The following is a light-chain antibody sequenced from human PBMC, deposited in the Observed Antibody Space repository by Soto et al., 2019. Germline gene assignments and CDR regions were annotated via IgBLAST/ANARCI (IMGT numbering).Light chain of an antibody. V-gene: IGKV3-20*01. J-gene: IGKJ4*01. Sequence: EIVLTQSPGTLSLSPGERATLSCRASQSVSNNYLAWYQQKPGQAPRLLIHGASGRATGIPDRFSGSGSGTDFTLTISRLEPEDFAVFYCQQYGSSPLTFGGGTKVEIK. CDR3: QQYGSSPLT. CDR2: GAS. CDR1: QSVSNNY.